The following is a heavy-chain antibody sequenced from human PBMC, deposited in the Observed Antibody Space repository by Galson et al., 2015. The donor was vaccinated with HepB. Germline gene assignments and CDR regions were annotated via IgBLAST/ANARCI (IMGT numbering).Heavy chain of an antibody. CDR1: GYTFTTYD. CDR3: ARQPLAGMTPLYFDY. Sequence: SVKVSCKASGYTFTTYDITWVRQAPGQGLEWMGWISAYTGNSNFAQRLQGKITLTTHTSTNTAYIELRSLTSDDTAVYYCARQPLAGMTPLYFDYWGQGTLVTVSS. J-gene: IGHJ4*01. V-gene: IGHV1-18*01. CDR2: ISAYTGNS. D-gene: IGHD6-6*01.